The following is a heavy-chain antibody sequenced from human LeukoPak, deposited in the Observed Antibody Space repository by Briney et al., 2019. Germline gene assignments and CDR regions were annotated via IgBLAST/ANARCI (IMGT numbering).Heavy chain of an antibody. Sequence: PGESLKISCKGSGYSFNNYWIAWVRQMPGKGLEWMGIIYPDDSDTRYSPSFQGQVTISADKSITTAYLQWSSLKASDSAIYYCARHRYSSGWYYWYFDLWGRGTLVTVSS. CDR2: IYPDDSDT. D-gene: IGHD6-19*01. CDR1: GYSFNNYW. CDR3: ARHRYSSGWYYWYFDL. J-gene: IGHJ2*01. V-gene: IGHV5-51*01.